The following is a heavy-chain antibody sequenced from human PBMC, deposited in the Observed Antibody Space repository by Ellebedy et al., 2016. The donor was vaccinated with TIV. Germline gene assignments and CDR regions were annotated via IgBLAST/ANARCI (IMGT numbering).Heavy chain of an antibody. V-gene: IGHV3-33*01. CDR3: ARVSGSFDYVGEFEY. CDR1: GFSFSYYG. Sequence: GESLKISCAAAGFSFSYYGMHWVRQAPGKGLEWVALIWYDGSKKYYADSVKGRFTVSRDNSKNTFYLQMNSRRVDDTAVYYCARVSGSFDYVGEFEYWGQGTLVSVSS. CDR2: IWYDGSKK. J-gene: IGHJ4*02. D-gene: IGHD3-16*01.